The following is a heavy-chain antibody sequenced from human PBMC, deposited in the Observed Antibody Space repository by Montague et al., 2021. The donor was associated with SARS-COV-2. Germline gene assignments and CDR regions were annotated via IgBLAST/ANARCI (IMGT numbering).Heavy chain of an antibody. CDR3: AKNFPGQFYFDD. CDR1: GFTFSTYA. J-gene: IGHJ4*02. CDR2: ISSGGNK. D-gene: IGHD2/OR15-2a*01. Sequence: SLRLSCAASGFTFSTYAMNWVRQAPGKGLEWVSGISSGGNKHHADSVKGRFTISRDDSRNTPYLQMHSLRAEDTAVYYCAKNFPGQFYFDDWGQGTLVAVSS. V-gene: IGHV3-23*01.